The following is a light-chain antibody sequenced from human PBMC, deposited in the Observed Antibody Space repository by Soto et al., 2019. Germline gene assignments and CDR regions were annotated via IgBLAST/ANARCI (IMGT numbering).Light chain of an antibody. CDR1: QSVSSS. V-gene: IGKV3-11*01. CDR3: QQRSNWPRT. CDR2: DAS. Sequence: EIVLTQSPATLSLSPGERATLSCRASQSVSSSLAWIQHKPGQAPRLLIYDASNRATAILARFIGSGSGTDFALTISSLEPEDFAVYYCQQRSNWPRTFGQGTKLEIK. J-gene: IGKJ2*01.